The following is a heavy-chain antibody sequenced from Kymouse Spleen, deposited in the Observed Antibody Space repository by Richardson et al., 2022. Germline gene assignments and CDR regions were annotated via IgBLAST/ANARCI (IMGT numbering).Heavy chain of an antibody. CDR2: INHSGST. V-gene: IGHV4-34*01. D-gene: IGHD6-6*01. CDR1: GGSFSGYY. CDR3: ASIAARPNWFDP. J-gene: IGHJ5*02. Sequence: QVQLQQWGAGLLKPSETLSLTCAVYGGSFSGYYWSWIRQPPGKGLEWIGEINHSGSTNYNPSLKSRVTISVDTSKNQFSLKLSSVTAADTAVYYCASIAARPNWFDPWGQGTLVTVSS.